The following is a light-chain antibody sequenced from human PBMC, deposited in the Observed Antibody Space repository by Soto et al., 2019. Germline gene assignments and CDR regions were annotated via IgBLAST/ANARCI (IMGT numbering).Light chain of an antibody. J-gene: IGKJ1*01. V-gene: IGKV3-20*01. Sequence: GLAQSPDTQTLTAGERGTVSGLGQSDNSSYLARYQEKPGQAPRLLIYGASPRATGIPGRFSGSGAWKDFTPTLRSLESEDFAVYFCPEFGKVPTPFGQGSKVDIK. CDR2: GAS. CDR3: PEFGKVPTP. CDR1: DNSSY.